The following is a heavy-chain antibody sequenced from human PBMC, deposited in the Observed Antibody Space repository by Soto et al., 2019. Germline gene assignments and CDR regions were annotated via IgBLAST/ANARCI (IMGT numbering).Heavy chain of an antibody. J-gene: IGHJ5*02. V-gene: IGHV4-30-4*02. CDR1: GSSISSGDYY. CDR2: IYYSGST. D-gene: IGHD5-18*01. Sequence: SKTRSLTCTVSGSSISSGDYYWSWVCQPPGQGMEWIGYIYYSGSTSYNPSLKSRVSISVDTSKNQFSMRLSSVTAEATAGYYSASRRGYSSGAYRFDPWGQGTLVTVSS. CDR3: ASRRGYSSGAYRFDP.